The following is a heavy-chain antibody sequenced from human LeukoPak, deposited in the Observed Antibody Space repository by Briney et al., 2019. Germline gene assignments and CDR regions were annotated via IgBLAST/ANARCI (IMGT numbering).Heavy chain of an antibody. J-gene: IGHJ4*02. CDR1: GYSISSGYY. D-gene: IGHD3-3*01. V-gene: IGHV4-38-2*02. CDR2: IYHSGST. CDR3: ARSFWSGYQAFDY. Sequence: SETLSPTCTVSGYSISSGYYWGWILQPPGKGLEWIWSIYHSGSTYYNPSLKSRVTISLETSKNKFSLKLSSVTAADTAVYYCARSFWSGYQAFDYWGQGTLVTVSS.